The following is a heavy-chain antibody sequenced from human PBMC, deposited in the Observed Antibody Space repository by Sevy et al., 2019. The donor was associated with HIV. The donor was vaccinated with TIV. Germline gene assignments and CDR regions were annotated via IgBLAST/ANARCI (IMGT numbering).Heavy chain of an antibody. D-gene: IGHD3-9*01. V-gene: IGHV5-51*01. J-gene: IGHJ6*02. CDR1: GYSFTNHW. Sequence: GESLKISCKGSGYSFTNHWIAWVRQMPGKGLEWMGIIYPGDSDTTYSPSFQGQVTITADKSISTTYLQWTSLKASDTAIYYCARHLRGYYSSGIDVWGQGTTVTVSS. CDR2: IYPGDSDT. CDR3: ARHLRGYYSSGIDV.